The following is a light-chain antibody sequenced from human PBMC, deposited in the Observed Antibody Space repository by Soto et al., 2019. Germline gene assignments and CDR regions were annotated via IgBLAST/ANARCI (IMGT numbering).Light chain of an antibody. CDR1: SSDVGTYNL. CDR3: CSYAGSSTYV. Sequence: QSALTQPAYVSGSPGQSITISCTGTSSDVGTYNLVSWYQHHPGKAPKLMIYEGTTRPSGLSNRFSGSKSGNTASLTISGLQAEDESEYYCCSYAGSSTYVFGTGTKLTVL. CDR2: EGT. V-gene: IGLV2-23*01. J-gene: IGLJ1*01.